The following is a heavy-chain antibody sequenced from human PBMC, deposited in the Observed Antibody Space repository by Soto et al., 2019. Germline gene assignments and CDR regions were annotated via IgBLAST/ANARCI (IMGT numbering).Heavy chain of an antibody. CDR1: GCSVSSGSYY. CDR3: ARVGSPRGNYYYGMDV. J-gene: IGHJ6*02. V-gene: IGHV4-61*01. D-gene: IGHD2-15*01. CDR2: IYYSGST. Sequence: EILSLSFTVAGCSVSSGSYYWSWIRQPPGKGLEWIGYIYYSGSTNYNPSLKSRVTISVDTSKNQFSLKLSSVTAADTAVYYCARVGSPRGNYYYGMDVWGQGTTVTVSS.